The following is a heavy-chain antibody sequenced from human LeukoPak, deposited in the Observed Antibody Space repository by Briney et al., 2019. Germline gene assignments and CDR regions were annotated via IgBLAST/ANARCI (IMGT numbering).Heavy chain of an antibody. CDR2: ISAYNANT. CDR3: ARDTGGDYYDSSGYYFGTFLFDY. Sequence: GASVKVSCKASGYTFTSYGISWVRQAPGQGLEWMGWISAYNANTNYAQKPQGRVTMTTDTSTSTAYMELRSLRSDDTAVYYCARDTGGDYYDSSGYYFGTFLFDYWGQGTLVTVSS. V-gene: IGHV1-18*01. CDR1: GYTFTSYG. D-gene: IGHD3-22*01. J-gene: IGHJ4*02.